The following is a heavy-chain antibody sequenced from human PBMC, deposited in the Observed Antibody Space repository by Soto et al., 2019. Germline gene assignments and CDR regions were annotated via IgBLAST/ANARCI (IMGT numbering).Heavy chain of an antibody. Sequence: SQTLSLTCAISGDSVSSNSAAWNWIRQSPSRGLEWQGRTYYRSKWYNDYAVSVKSRINIKPDTSKNQFSLQLISVTPEDAAVYYCAGERAGAIHSSAFAFDIWGQGTMVTVSS. CDR1: GDSVSSNSAA. CDR2: TYYRSKWYN. J-gene: IGHJ3*02. D-gene: IGHD6-6*01. V-gene: IGHV6-1*01. CDR3: AGERAGAIHSSAFAFDI.